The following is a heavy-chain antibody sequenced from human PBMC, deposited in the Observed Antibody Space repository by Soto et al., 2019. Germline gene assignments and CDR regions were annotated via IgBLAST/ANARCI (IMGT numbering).Heavy chain of an antibody. D-gene: IGHD3-3*01. CDR3: ARSSLGLGIFGVVPDPHYYYGMDV. CDR2: ISAYNGNT. CDR1: GYTFTSYG. Sequence: ASVKVSCKASGYTFTSYGISWVRQAPGQGLEWMGWISAYNGNTNYAQKLQGRVTMTTDTSTSTAYMELRSLRSDDAAVHYCARSSLGLGIFGVVPDPHYYYGMDVWGQGTTVTVSS. J-gene: IGHJ6*02. V-gene: IGHV1-18*01.